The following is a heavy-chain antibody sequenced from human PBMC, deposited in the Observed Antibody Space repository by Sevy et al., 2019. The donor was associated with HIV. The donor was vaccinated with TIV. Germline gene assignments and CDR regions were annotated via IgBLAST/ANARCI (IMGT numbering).Heavy chain of an antibody. CDR2: ISAYTGDT. CDR3: ARDVSLVPAAIERGFYYYGMDV. D-gene: IGHD2-2*01. Sequence: ASVKVSCKASGYTFTSYGISWVRQAPGQGLEWMGWISAYTGDTNYAQNLQGRVTMTTDTSTRTAYMELRSLRSDDTAVYYCARDVSLVPAAIERGFYYYGMDVWGQGTTVTVSS. J-gene: IGHJ6*02. CDR1: GYTFTSYG. V-gene: IGHV1-18*01.